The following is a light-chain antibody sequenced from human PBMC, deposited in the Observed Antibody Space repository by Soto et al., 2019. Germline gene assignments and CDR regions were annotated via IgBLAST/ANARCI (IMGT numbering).Light chain of an antibody. Sequence: EFVLTQSPGTLSLSPGERATLSCRASQTVRNNYLAWYQQRPGQAPRVLISAASTRAADIPDRFSGSGSGTDFTLTISSLEPEDFAVYYCQQGSNWPITFGQGTDWRL. CDR3: QQGSNWPIT. J-gene: IGKJ5*01. V-gene: IGKV3D-20*02. CDR1: QTVRNNY. CDR2: AAS.